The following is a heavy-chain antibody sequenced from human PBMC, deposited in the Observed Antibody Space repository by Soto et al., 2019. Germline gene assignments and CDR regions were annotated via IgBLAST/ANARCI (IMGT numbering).Heavy chain of an antibody. V-gene: IGHV3-74*01. D-gene: IGHD1-1*01. CDR2: IHSDGITT. Sequence: EVQMVESGGGLVQPGGSLRLSCAASGFTFSNYWMHWVRQAPGKGLVWVSRIHSDGITTLYADSVTGRFTISRDNAKSTLYLQMNSLRAEDTAVYYCATGPTPAFAIWGRGTMVTVSS. J-gene: IGHJ3*02. CDR1: GFTFSNYW. CDR3: ATGPTPAFAI.